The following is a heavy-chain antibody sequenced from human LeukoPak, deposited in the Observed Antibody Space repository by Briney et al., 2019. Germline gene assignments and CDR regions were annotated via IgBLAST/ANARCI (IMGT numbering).Heavy chain of an antibody. V-gene: IGHV4-38-2*02. D-gene: IGHD3-9*01. CDR1: GFSISSGYF. CDR3: ARVDYDILTGYSYYYYYMDV. J-gene: IGHJ6*03. CDR2: IYQTGRT. Sequence: KTSETLSLTCTVSGFSISSGYFWAWIRQPPGKGLDWIGFIYQTGRTSYNPSLKNRVTISIDTSKNQFSLNLTSVTAADTAVYYCARVDYDILTGYSYYYYYMDVWGKGTTVTVSS.